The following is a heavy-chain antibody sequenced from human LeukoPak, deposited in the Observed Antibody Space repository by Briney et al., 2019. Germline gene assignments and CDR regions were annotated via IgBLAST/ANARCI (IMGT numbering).Heavy chain of an antibody. CDR1: GGTFSSYA. J-gene: IGHJ4*02. CDR3: ARENDSSGTFDY. CDR2: IIPIFGTA. D-gene: IGHD3-22*01. Sequence: SVKVSCKASGGTFSSYAISWVRQAPGQGLEWMGGIIPIFGTANYAQKFQGRVTITTDESTSTAYRELSSLRTEDTAVYYCARENDSSGTFDYWGQGTLVTVSS. V-gene: IGHV1-69*05.